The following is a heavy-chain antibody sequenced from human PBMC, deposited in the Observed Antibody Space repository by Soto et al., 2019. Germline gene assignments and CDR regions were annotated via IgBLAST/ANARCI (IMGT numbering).Heavy chain of an antibody. CDR3: ARGLMDWFDP. CDR2: IYYSGST. Sequence: PSETLSLTCPVSGGSIRSYYWSWIRQPPGKGLEWIGYIYYSGSTNYNPSLKSRVTISVDTSKNQFSLKLSPVTAADTAVYYCARGLMDWFDPWGQGTLVTVSS. D-gene: IGHD2-8*01. V-gene: IGHV4-59*01. CDR1: GGSIRSYY. J-gene: IGHJ5*02.